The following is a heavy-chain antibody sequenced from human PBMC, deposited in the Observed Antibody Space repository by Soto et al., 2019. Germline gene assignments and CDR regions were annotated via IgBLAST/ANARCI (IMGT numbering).Heavy chain of an antibody. J-gene: IGHJ5*02. Sequence: LSLTCAVYGGSFSGYYWSWLRQPPGKGLEWIGEINHRGSTNYNPSLKSRVTISVDTSKNQFSLKLSSVTAADTAVYYCARGGCSSWYSTWGQGTLVNVSS. CDR3: ARGGCSSWYST. V-gene: IGHV4-34*01. CDR1: GGSFSGYY. CDR2: INHRGST. D-gene: IGHD6-13*01.